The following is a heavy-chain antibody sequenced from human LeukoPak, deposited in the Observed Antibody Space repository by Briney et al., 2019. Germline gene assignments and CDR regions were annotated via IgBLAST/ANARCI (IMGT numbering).Heavy chain of an antibody. D-gene: IGHD3-22*01. J-gene: IGHJ4*02. CDR1: GFTFSSYW. Sequence: GGSLRLSCAASGFTFSSYWMSWVRQAPGKGLEWVSNIKQNGREKYYVDSVKGRFTISRDNAKKSLYLQMNSMRAEDTAVYYCARSRGTTSWYYYDSSGYYLDYWGQGTLVSVSS. CDR2: IKQNGREK. V-gene: IGHV3-7*01. CDR3: ARSRGTTSWYYYDSSGYYLDY.